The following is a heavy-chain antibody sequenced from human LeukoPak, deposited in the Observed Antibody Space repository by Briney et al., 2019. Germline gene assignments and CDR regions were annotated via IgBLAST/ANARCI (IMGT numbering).Heavy chain of an antibody. D-gene: IGHD5-24*01. Sequence: SVNVSCKASGGTLSSYAISWVRQAPGQGLEWMGRIIPILGIANHAQSFQGRVPITADKSTSAAYMELSSLSSEDTAVYYCARGDGSTSYYYYGMDVWGQGTTVTVSS. CDR3: ARGDGSTSYYYYGMDV. V-gene: IGHV1-69*04. J-gene: IGHJ6*02. CDR2: IIPILGIA. CDR1: GGTLSSYA.